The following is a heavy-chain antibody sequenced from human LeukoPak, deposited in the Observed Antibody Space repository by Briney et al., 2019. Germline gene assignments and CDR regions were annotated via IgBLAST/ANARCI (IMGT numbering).Heavy chain of an antibody. Sequence: GGSLRLSCAASGFTFSSYSMNWVRQAPGKGLEWVSSISSSSSYIYYADSVKGRFTISRDNAKNSLYLQMNSLRAEDTAVYYCARVGYYGSGSYYKWEYFQHWGQGTQVTVSS. CDR1: GFTFSSYS. CDR2: ISSSSSYI. V-gene: IGHV3-21*01. D-gene: IGHD3-10*01. CDR3: ARVGYYGSGSYYKWEYFQH. J-gene: IGHJ1*01.